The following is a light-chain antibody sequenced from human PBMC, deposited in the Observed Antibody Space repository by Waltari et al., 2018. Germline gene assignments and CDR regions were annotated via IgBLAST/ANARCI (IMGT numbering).Light chain of an antibody. V-gene: IGLV1-47*01. CDR2: RNN. CDR3: AAWDDSLSRWL. J-gene: IGLJ3*02. CDR1: SSNIGSNY. Sequence: QSVLTQPPSASGTPGQRVTISCSGRSSNIGSNYVYWYQHVPGAAPKLLIYRNNQRPSGVPDRCSGSKSGTSASLAISGLRSEDEAVYYCAAWDDSLSRWLLGGGTKLTVL.